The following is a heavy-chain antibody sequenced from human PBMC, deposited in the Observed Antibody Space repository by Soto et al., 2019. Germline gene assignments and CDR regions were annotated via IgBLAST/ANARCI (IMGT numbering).Heavy chain of an antibody. Sequence: PGGSLRLSCAASGFTFSSYAMSWVRQAPGKGLEWVSAISGSGGSTYYADSVKGRFTISRDNSKNTLYLQMNSLRAEDTAVYYCAKVKSVAAHYDGAFDYWGQGTLVTVSS. V-gene: IGHV3-23*01. J-gene: IGHJ4*02. CDR2: ISGSGGST. D-gene: IGHD6-6*01. CDR3: AKVKSVAAHYDGAFDY. CDR1: GFTFSSYA.